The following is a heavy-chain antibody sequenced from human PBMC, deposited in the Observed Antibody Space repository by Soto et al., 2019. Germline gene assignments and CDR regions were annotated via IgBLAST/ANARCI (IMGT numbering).Heavy chain of an antibody. Sequence: QVQLVESGGGVVQPGGSLRLSCVGSGFTFSRHGMHWVRQAPGKGLEWVADIWYDGRNEYYADSVRGRFTISRDNSKSTLYPQMNSLRAEDTAMYHCARDHERGILIGQAGFDYWGQGALVTVSS. CDR3: ARDHERGILIGQAGFDY. J-gene: IGHJ4*02. CDR2: IWYDGRNE. CDR1: GFTFSRHG. V-gene: IGHV3-33*01. D-gene: IGHD2-8*01.